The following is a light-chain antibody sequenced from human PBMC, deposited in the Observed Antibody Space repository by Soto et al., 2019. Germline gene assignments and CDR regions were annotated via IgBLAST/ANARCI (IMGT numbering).Light chain of an antibody. CDR2: GAS. J-gene: IGKJ5*01. V-gene: IGKV3-20*01. CDR1: QSVTSGY. CDR3: QHYSSSPPAIT. Sequence: EIVLTQSPCTLSLSPGERATLSCRASQSVTSGYLAWYQQQPNQAPRLLIYGASYRDTGIPDRFSGGGSGTDFTLTISRLEPEDFAVYYCQHYSSSPPAITFGQGTRLEIK.